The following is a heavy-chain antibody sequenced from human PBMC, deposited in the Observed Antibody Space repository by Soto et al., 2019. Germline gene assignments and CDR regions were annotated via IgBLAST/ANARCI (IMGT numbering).Heavy chain of an antibody. D-gene: IGHD1-26*01. Sequence: SACQATGHGLEWMGFSTHTGNTNYAQNFQGRVVLTTDTSTSTAYMEVTSLRSDDTSVYNCPRSWEHPLDFCGQGTPVTRSS. V-gene: IGHV1-18*01. CDR3: PRSWEHPLDF. CDR2: STHTGNT. J-gene: IGHJ4*02.